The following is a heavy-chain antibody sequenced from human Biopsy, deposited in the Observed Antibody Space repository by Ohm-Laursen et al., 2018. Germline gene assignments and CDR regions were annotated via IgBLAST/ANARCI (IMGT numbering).Heavy chain of an antibody. CDR2: IVVGGGNT. Sequence: SVKVSCKASGFTFNRSAMQWVRQARGQRLEWIGWIVVGGGNTNYAQKFQERVTITRDMSTSTAYMELSSLRSEDTAVYYCASRPNCGNDCSSGFDYWGQGTLVTVSS. D-gene: IGHD2-21*02. CDR1: GFTFNRSA. V-gene: IGHV1-58*02. J-gene: IGHJ4*02. CDR3: ASRPNCGNDCSSGFDY.